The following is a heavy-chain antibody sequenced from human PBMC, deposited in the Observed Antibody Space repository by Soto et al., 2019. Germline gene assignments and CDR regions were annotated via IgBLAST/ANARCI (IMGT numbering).Heavy chain of an antibody. V-gene: IGHV1-8*01. J-gene: IGHJ4*02. CDR2: MEPSSGRT. D-gene: IGHD1-26*01. Sequence: QVQLVQSGAEARVPGASVKVSCKASGYSFTGLDINWVRQTTGQGLEWMGWMEPSSGRTGYAQKFQGRVTMTRDTSINTACMEVSSLASDDTAVYYCARGVAAGVDYWGRGTLVAVCS. CDR1: GYSFTGLD. CDR3: ARGVAAGVDY.